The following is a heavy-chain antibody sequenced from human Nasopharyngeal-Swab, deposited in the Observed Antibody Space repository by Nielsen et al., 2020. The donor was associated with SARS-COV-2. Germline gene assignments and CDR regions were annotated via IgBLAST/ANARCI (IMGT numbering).Heavy chain of an antibody. D-gene: IGHD3-10*01. CDR1: GFTFNIYA. Sequence: GESLRLSCAASGFTFNIYALAWVRRAPGRGLQGVTGVRASGGSTYYTDSVKGRFSISRDNSKKTLFLHMHSLRVEDTAVYYCAKDGVVRGDALDLWGQGTMVTVSS. CDR3: AKDGVVRGDALDL. J-gene: IGHJ3*01. CDR2: VRASGGST. V-gene: IGHV3-23*01.